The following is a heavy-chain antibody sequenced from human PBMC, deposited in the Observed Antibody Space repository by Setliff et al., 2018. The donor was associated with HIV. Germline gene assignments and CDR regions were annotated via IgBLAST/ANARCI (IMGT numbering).Heavy chain of an antibody. D-gene: IGHD6-19*01. J-gene: IGHJ4*02. Sequence: GGSLRLSCAASGFTFSGSPIHWVRQASGKGLEWLGRIKDRTDNYATAYAASVKGRFTIFRDDSANTAYLQINSLEIEDTAVYYCTKDHLSGWASDCWGQGTLVTVSS. CDR1: GFTFSGSP. V-gene: IGHV3-73*01. CDR2: IKDRTDNYAT. CDR3: TKDHLSGWASDC.